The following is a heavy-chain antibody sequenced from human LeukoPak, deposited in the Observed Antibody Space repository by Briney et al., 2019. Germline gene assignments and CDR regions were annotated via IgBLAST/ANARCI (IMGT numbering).Heavy chain of an antibody. V-gene: IGHV3-23*01. J-gene: IGHJ4*02. CDR2: ISRSGDST. Sequence: GGSLRLSCAASGFSFSNYGMNWVRQAPGKGLEWVSGISRSGDSTYYAASVKGRFTISRDNSENTLFLQMNSLRADDTAVYFCARNRPAGYDYDYGFELRHWGQGTLVTVSS. D-gene: IGHD4/OR15-4a*01. CDR1: GFSFSNYG. CDR3: ARNRPAGYDYDYGFELRH.